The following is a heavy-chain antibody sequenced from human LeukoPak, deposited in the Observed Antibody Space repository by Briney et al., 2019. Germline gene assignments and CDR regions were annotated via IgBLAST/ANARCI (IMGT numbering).Heavy chain of an antibody. D-gene: IGHD4-17*01. CDR2: IYYSGST. J-gene: IGHJ4*02. CDR3: ARVKSVDYEFDY. Sequence: SETLSLTCTVSGGSISSYYWSWIRQPPGKGVEWIGYIYYSGSTTYNPSLKSRATISVDTSKNQFSLRLSSVTAADTAMYYCARVKSVDYEFDYWGQGTLVTVSS. CDR1: GGSISSYY. V-gene: IGHV4-59*01.